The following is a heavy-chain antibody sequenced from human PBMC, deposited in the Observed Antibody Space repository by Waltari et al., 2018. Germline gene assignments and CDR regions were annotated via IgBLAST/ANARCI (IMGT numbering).Heavy chain of an antibody. J-gene: IGHJ4*02. CDR2: ISSSSSYI. Sequence: EVQLVESGGGLVKPGGSLRLSCAASGFTFSSYSMNWVRQAPGKGLEWVSSISSSSSYISYADSVKGRFTIARDNAKNSLYLQMNSLRAEDTAVYYCARERYFDYWGQGTLVTVSS. CDR1: GFTFSSYS. CDR3: ARERYFDY. V-gene: IGHV3-21*01.